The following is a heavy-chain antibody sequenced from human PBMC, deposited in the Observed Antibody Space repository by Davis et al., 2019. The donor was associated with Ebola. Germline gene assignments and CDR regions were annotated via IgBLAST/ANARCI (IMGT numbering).Heavy chain of an antibody. CDR1: GGSISSYY. CDR2: IYYSGST. Sequence: PSETLSLTCTVSGGSISSYYWSWIRQPPGKGLEWIGYIYYSGSTNYNPSLKSRVTISVDTSKNQFSLKLSSVTAADTAVYYCARGGSSTSCPLGYCAFDIWGQGTMVTVSS. D-gene: IGHD2-2*01. CDR3: ARGGSSTSCPLGYCAFDI. J-gene: IGHJ3*02. V-gene: IGHV4-59*08.